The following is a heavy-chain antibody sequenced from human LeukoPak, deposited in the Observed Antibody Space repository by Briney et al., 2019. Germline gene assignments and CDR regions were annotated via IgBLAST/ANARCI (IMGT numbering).Heavy chain of an antibody. V-gene: IGHV3-15*07. Sequence: GGSLRLSCATSGFTFSNAWMNWVRQAPGKGLEWVGRIRSNSDGGTIDYAAPVKGRFTLSRDDTKTTLYLQMNSLQTEDTAVYYCATDFYDSTWGQGTLVTVSS. CDR2: IRSNSDGGTI. D-gene: IGHD3-22*01. J-gene: IGHJ5*02. CDR3: ATDFYDST. CDR1: GFTFSNAW.